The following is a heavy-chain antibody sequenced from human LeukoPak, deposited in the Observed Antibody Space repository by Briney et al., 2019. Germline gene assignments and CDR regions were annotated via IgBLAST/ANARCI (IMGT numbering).Heavy chain of an antibody. D-gene: IGHD6-19*01. CDR2: IYSGGGT. CDR3: ARGYSSGWYGGY. V-gene: IGHV3-53*01. J-gene: IGHJ4*02. CDR1: GFTLSNYY. Sequence: PGGSLRLSCAASGFTLSNYYMSWVRQAPGKGLEWVSVIYSGGGTYYADSVKGRFTISRDYSKNTLYLQMNSLRVEDTAVYYCARGYSSGWYGGYWGQGTLVTVSS.